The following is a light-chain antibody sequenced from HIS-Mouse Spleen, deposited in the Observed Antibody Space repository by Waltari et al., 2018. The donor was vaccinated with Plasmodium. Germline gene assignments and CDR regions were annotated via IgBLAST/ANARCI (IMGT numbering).Light chain of an antibody. V-gene: IGKV1-5*03. CDR2: KAS. Sequence: DIQMPQSPSTLSASVGDRVTITCRASQSISSWLAWYQQKPGKAPKLLIYKASSLESGVPSRFSGSGSGTEFTLTISSLQPDDFATYYCQQYNSYQFGQGTKVEIK. CDR1: QSISSW. CDR3: QQYNSYQ. J-gene: IGKJ1*01.